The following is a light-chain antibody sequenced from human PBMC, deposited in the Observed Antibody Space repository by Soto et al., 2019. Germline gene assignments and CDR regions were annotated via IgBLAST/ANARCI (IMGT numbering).Light chain of an antibody. CDR1: QALSNY. J-gene: IGKJ4*01. CDR3: QQSYNAPLT. Sequence: DIQLTQSPSVLSASVGDTVTITCRASQALSNYLAWYQQKPGKAPDLLIYSASTLQSGVPSRFSGSGSETEFSLTIRALQPEDSATYYCQQSYNAPLTFGGGTKVDIK. V-gene: IGKV1-9*01. CDR2: SAS.